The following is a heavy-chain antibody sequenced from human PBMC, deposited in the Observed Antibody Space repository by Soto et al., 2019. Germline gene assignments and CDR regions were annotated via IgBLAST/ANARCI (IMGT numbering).Heavy chain of an antibody. CDR3: ATDGGYSSSWRYNWFDP. Sequence: ASVRVSCKLAGYTLSALCMQWLRQAPGKGLEWMGGFDPEDGETIYAQKFQGRVTMTEDTSTDTAYMELSSLRSEDTAVYYCATDGGYSSSWRYNWFDPWGQGTLVTVSS. CDR2: FDPEDGET. CDR1: GYTLSALC. V-gene: IGHV1-24*01. D-gene: IGHD6-6*01. J-gene: IGHJ5*02.